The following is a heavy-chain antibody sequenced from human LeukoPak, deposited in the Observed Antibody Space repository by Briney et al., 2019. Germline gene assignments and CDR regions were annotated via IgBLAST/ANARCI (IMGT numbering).Heavy chain of an antibody. CDR1: GFTFSSYW. CDR3: PKGMSSSSVFDY. J-gene: IGHJ4*02. V-gene: IGHV3-23*01. CDR2: ITGSGGST. Sequence: GGSLRLSCAASGFTFSSYWMNWARQAPGKGLEWVSAITGSGGSTYYADSVKGRFTISRDNSKNTLYLQMNSLRAEDTAVYYCPKGMSSSSVFDYWGQGTLVTVSS. D-gene: IGHD6-6*01.